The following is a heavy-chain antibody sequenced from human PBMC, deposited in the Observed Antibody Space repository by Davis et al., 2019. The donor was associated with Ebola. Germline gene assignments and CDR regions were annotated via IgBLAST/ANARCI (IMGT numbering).Heavy chain of an antibody. CDR3: ARTLLWFRDYYGMDV. D-gene: IGHD3-10*01. CDR2: ISYDGSNK. J-gene: IGHJ6*02. Sequence: GGSLSLSCAASGFTFSSYAMHWVRQAPGKGLEWVAVISYDGSNKYYADSVKGRFTISRDNSKNTLYLQMNSLRAEDTAVYYCARTLLWFRDYYGMDVWGQGTTVTVSS. V-gene: IGHV3-30-3*01. CDR1: GFTFSSYA.